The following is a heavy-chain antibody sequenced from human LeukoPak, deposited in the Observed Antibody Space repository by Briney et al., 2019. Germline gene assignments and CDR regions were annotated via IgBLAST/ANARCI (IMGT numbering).Heavy chain of an antibody. CDR1: GFTFNTYS. V-gene: IGHV3-23*01. CDR2: IFQGGGEI. CDR3: VTYRQVMLPFES. D-gene: IGHD5-18*01. J-gene: IGHJ4*02. Sequence: GGSLRLSCEASGFTFNTYSMNWARQAPGKGLEWVSSIFQGGGEIHYADSVRGRFTISRDNSRSTLFLQMNSLRAEDTAIYYCVTYRQVMLPFESWGQGTLVTVSS.